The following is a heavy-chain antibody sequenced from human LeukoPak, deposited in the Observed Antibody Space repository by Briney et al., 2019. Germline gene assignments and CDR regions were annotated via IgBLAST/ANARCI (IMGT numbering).Heavy chain of an antibody. V-gene: IGHV4-59*13. Sequence: SETLSLTCTVSGGSMSNYYWNWIRQPPGKGLEWIGYVYYSGSTKYNSSLKSRVTVSVDTSNNQFSLKLSSVTAADTAVYYCARGHSGTYYGFDMWGQGTMVTVSS. CDR3: ARGHSGTYYGFDM. J-gene: IGHJ3*02. CDR1: GGSMSNYY. D-gene: IGHD1-26*01. CDR2: VYYSGST.